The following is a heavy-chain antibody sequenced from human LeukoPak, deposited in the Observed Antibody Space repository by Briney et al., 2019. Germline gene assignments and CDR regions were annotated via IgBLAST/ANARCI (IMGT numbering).Heavy chain of an antibody. CDR2: IYYSGST. CDR3: ARGSWFGELYNWFDP. CDR1: GFTFSSYA. J-gene: IGHJ5*02. D-gene: IGHD3-10*01. Sequence: LRLSCAASGFTFSSYAMSWVRQAPGKGLEWIGYIYYSGSTYYNPSLKSRVTISVDTSKNQFSLKLSSVTAADTAVYYCARGSWFGELYNWFDPWGQGTLVTVSS. V-gene: IGHV4-30-4*07.